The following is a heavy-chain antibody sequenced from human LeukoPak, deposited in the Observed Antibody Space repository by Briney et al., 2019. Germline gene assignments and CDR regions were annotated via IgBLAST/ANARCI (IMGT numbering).Heavy chain of an antibody. J-gene: IGHJ4*02. D-gene: IGHD2-15*01. V-gene: IGHV4-59*01. CDR3: ARDSAYCSGGTCLRVFDY. CDR2: IYYSGST. CDR1: GGSISSYY. Sequence: SETLSLTCTVSGGSISSYYWNWIRQPPWKGLEWIGYIYYSGSTNYTPSLKSRVTISVDTSKNQFSLKLSSVTAADTAVYYCARDSAYCSGGTCLRVFDYWGQGTLVTVSS.